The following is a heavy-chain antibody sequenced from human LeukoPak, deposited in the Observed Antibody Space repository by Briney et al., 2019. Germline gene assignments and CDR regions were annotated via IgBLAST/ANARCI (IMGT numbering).Heavy chain of an antibody. J-gene: IGHJ3*02. CDR3: ARPTSPYSSFSIRLADAFDI. D-gene: IGHD6-6*01. CDR2: IIPIFGTA. CDR1: GGTFSSYA. V-gene: IGHV1-69*13. Sequence: GASVKVSCKASGGTFSSYAISWVRQAPGQGLEWMEGIIPIFGTANYAQKFQGRVTITADESTSTAYMELSSLRSEDTAVYYCARPTSPYSSFSIRLADAFDIWGQGTMVTVSS.